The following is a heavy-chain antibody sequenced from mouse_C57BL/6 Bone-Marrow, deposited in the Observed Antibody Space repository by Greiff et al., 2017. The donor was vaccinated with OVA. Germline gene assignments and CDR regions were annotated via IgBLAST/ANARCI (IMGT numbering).Heavy chain of an antibody. CDR3: TTSTVLDAMDY. CDR2: IDPENGDT. D-gene: IGHD1-1*01. V-gene: IGHV14-4*01. CDR1: GFNIKDDY. J-gene: IGHJ4*01. Sequence: VQLKESGAELVRPGASVKLSCTASGFNIKDDYMHWVKQRPEQGLEWIGWIDPENGDTEYASKFQGKATITADTSSNTAYLQLSSLTSEDTAVYYCTTSTVLDAMDYWGQGTSVTVSS.